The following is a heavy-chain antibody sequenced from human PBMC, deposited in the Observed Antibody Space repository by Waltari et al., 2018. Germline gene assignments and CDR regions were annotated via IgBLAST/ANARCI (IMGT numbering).Heavy chain of an antibody. CDR3: ARLDSRSGSYYFDY. CDR2: IYYSGST. D-gene: IGHD1-26*01. Sequence: QLQLQESGPGLVQPSETLSLTCTVSGGSLSSSNYYWGWIRPPPGKGLEWIGNIYYSGSTYYNPSLKSRVTTYIDTSKNQFSLKLSSVTAADTAVYFCARLDSRSGSYYFDYWGQGTLVTVSS. V-gene: IGHV4-39*01. CDR1: GGSLSSSNYY. J-gene: IGHJ4*02.